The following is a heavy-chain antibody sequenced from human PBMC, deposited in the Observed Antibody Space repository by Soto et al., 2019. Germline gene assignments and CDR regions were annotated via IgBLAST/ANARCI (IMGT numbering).Heavy chain of an antibody. CDR1: GFSLSNARMG. V-gene: IGHV2-26*01. CDR3: ARVVLLWSYYYSGMDV. J-gene: IGHJ6*02. CDR2: IFSNDEK. D-gene: IGHD3-10*01. Sequence: SGPTLVNPTETLTLTCTVSGFSLSNARMGVSWIRQPPGKALEWLAHIFSNDEKSYSTSLKSRLTISKDTSKSQVVLTMTNMDPVDTATYYCARVVLLWSYYYSGMDVWGQGTTVTVSS.